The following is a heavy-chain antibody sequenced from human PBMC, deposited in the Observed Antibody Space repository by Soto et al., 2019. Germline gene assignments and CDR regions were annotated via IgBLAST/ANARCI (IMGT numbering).Heavy chain of an antibody. J-gene: IGHJ4*02. CDR1: GFTFSDYY. Sequence: GGSLRLSCAASGFTFSDYYMSWIRQAPGKGLEWVSYISSSGSTIYYADSVKGRFTISRDNAKNSLYLQMNSLRAEDTAVYYCARDGTPNSSSWYYFDYWGQGTLVTVSS. D-gene: IGHD6-13*01. CDR3: ARDGTPNSSSWYYFDY. V-gene: IGHV3-11*01. CDR2: ISSSGSTI.